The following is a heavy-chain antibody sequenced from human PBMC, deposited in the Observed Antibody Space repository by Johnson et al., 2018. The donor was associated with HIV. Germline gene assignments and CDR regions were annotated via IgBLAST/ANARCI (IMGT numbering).Heavy chain of an antibody. J-gene: IGHJ3*02. CDR2: INWNGGNT. CDR3: ARRGEYCIDGSCYDAFDI. D-gene: IGHD2-15*01. CDR1: GFTFDNYA. V-gene: IGHV3-20*04. Sequence: VQLVESGGGVVQPGGSLRLSCAASGFTFDNYAMTWVRQAPGKGLEWVSDINWNGGNTGYGDSVKGRLTVSRDNAKNSLSLQSNSLRAEDTALYYCARRGEYCIDGSCYDAFDIWGQGTMVTVSS.